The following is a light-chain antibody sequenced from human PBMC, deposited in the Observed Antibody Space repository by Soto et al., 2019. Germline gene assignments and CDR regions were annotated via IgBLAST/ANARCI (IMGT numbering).Light chain of an antibody. CDR3: TSYTNSNTYV. CDR2: EVN. J-gene: IGLJ1*01. CDR1: SSDVGGYNS. V-gene: IGLV2-14*01. Sequence: QSALTQPASVSGSPGQSITVCCTGTSSDVGGYNSVSWYQQHPGKTPKLMIFEVNNRPSGVSNRFSGSKSGNTASLTISGLQAEDEADYYCTSYTNSNTYVFGTGTKVTVL.